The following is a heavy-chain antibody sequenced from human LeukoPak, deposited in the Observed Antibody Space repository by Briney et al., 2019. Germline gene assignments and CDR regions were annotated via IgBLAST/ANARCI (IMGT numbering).Heavy chain of an antibody. CDR3: AKDFVVVPGNVNYFDY. CDR2: ISGSGDNT. V-gene: IGHV3-23*01. J-gene: IGHJ4*02. Sequence: PGGSLRLSYAASGFTFSTYWMSWVRQAPGKGLEWVSAISGSGDNTYYADSVKGRFTVSRDNSKNTLYVQMKSLRAEDTAVYYCAKDFVVVPGNVNYFDYWGQGTLVTVSS. CDR1: GFTFSTYW. D-gene: IGHD2-21*02.